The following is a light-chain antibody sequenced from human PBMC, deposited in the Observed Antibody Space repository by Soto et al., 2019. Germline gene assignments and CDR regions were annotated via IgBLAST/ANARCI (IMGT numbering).Light chain of an antibody. V-gene: IGLV4-60*02. J-gene: IGLJ3*02. CDR2: LEGSGSY. CDR3: ETWDSNTRV. CDR1: SGHSSYI. Sequence: QPVLTQSSSASASLGSSVKLTCTLSSGHSSYIIAWHQQQPGKAPRYLMKLEGSGSYNKGSGVPDRLSGSSSGADRYLTISTLQFEDEADYYCETWDSNTRVFGGGTKLTVL.